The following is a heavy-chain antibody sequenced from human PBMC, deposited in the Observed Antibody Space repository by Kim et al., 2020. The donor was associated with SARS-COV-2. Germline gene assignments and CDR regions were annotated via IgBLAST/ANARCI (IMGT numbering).Heavy chain of an antibody. Sequence: GGSLRLSCAASGFTFSSYAMSWVRQAPGKGLEWVSAISGSGGSTYYADSVKGRFTISRDNSKNTLYLQMNSLRAEDTAVYYCAMCYDSSGYYLLIWGQGTMVTVSS. CDR1: GFTFSSYA. CDR3: AMCYDSSGYYLLI. D-gene: IGHD3-22*01. J-gene: IGHJ3*02. V-gene: IGHV3-23*01. CDR2: ISGSGGST.